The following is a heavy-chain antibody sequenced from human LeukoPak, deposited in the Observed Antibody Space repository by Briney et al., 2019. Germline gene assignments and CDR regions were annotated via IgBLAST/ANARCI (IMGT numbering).Heavy chain of an antibody. CDR1: GYTFTSYY. CDR3: ARVAAEVVGVPGAIGFGWLRRDYYYMDV. D-gene: IGHD2-2*02. J-gene: IGHJ6*03. CDR2: INPSGGST. Sequence: ASVTVSCKASGYTFTSYYMHWVRQAPGEGLEWMGIINPSGGSTSYAQTFQGRVTMTRDMSTSTVYMELSSLRSEDTAVYYCARVAAEVVGVPGAIGFGWLRRDYYYMDVWGKGTTVTVSS. V-gene: IGHV1-46*01.